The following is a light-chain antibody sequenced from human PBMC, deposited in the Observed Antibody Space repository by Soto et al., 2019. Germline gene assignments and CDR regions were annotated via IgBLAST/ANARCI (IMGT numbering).Light chain of an antibody. CDR1: QSVSSATY. Sequence: EIVLTQSPGTLSLSPGERATLSCRASQSVSSATYLAWYQQKPGQAPRLLIYGASSMAAGIPDRFSGSGSGTDFTLAISRLVPEDFAGYYCQQYGDSPLTFGGGTKVE. CDR3: QQYGDSPLT. J-gene: IGKJ4*01. CDR2: GAS. V-gene: IGKV3-20*01.